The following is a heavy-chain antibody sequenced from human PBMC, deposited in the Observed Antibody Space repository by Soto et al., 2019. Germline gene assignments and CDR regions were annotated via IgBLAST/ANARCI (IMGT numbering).Heavy chain of an antibody. CDR2: IIPILGIA. V-gene: IGHV1-69*02. CDR3: ASVVVAAIRETIFDY. CDR1: GGTFSSYT. D-gene: IGHD2-15*01. J-gene: IGHJ4*02. Sequence: QVQLVQSGAEVKKPGSSVKVSCKASGGTFSSYTISWVRQAPGQGLEWMGRIIPILGIANYAQKFQGRVTITADKSTSTAYMELSSLRSEDTAVYYCASVVVAAIRETIFDYWGQGTLVTVSS.